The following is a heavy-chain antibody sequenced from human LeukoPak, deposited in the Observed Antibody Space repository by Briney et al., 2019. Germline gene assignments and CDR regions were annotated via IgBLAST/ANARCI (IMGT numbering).Heavy chain of an antibody. CDR3: ARRFDGGNDY. Sequence: SGEPLNISGKGSGSRFISYWIGWVRKMPGKGLEWMGIIYPGDFDTRYSPSFQGQVTISADKSISTAYQQWSSRKASDTAMYYCARRFDGGNDYLGQGTLVTVSS. CDR1: GSRFISYW. D-gene: IGHD1-26*01. V-gene: IGHV5-51*01. CDR2: IYPGDFDT. J-gene: IGHJ4*02.